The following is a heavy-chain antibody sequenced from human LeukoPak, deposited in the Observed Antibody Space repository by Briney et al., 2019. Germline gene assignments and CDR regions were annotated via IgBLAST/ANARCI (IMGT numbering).Heavy chain of an antibody. CDR3: ARGGYYGSGNDFRFDH. D-gene: IGHD3-10*01. J-gene: IGHJ5*02. CDR1: GGSINSYY. V-gene: IGHV4-59*01. CDR2: IHYTGST. Sequence: SETLSLTCTVSGGSINSYYWSWIRQPPGKGLECIGYIHYTGSTNYNPSLKRRVTISVDTSKSQFSLKLSSVTAADTAIYYCARGGYYGSGNDFRFDHWGQGSLVTVSS.